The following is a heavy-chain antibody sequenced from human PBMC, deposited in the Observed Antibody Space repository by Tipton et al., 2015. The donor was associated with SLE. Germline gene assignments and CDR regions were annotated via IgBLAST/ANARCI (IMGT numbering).Heavy chain of an antibody. D-gene: IGHD6-13*01. V-gene: IGHV4-34*01. J-gene: IGHJ4*02. CDR3: AREGNGQQLGY. CDR1: GGSFSGYY. CDR2: INHSGST. Sequence: TLSLTCAVYGGSFSGYYWSWIRQPPGKGLEWIGEINHSGSTNYNPSLKSRVTMSVDTSKNQFSLKLSSVTAADTAVYYCAREGNGQQLGYWGQGTLVTVSS.